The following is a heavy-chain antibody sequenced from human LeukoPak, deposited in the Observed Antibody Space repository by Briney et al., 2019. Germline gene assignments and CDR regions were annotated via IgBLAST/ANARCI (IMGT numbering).Heavy chain of an antibody. V-gene: IGHV3-30*18. D-gene: IGHD3/OR15-3a*01. CDR2: ISYDGSNK. CDR1: GFTFSSYG. J-gene: IGHJ4*02. Sequence: GGSLRLSCAASGFTFSSYGMHWVRQAPGKGLEWVAVISYDGSNKYYADSVKGRFTISRDNSKNTLYLQMNSLRAEDTAVYYCAKDMGHHMGTGLDYWGQGTLVTVSS. CDR3: AKDMGHHMGTGLDY.